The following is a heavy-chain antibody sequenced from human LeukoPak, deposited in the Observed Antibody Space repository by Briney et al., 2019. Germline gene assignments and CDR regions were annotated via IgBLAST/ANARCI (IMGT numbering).Heavy chain of an antibody. CDR1: GFTFSSYA. D-gene: IGHD2-2*01. Sequence: GGSLRLSCAASGFTFSSYAMHWVRQAPGKGLEWVTVISYDGSTKNYADSVKGRFTISRDNSKNTLYLQMNNLRTEDAAVYYCARPSPADLNAFDIWGQGTMVTVSS. CDR2: ISYDGSTK. V-gene: IGHV3-30*04. CDR3: ARPSPADLNAFDI. J-gene: IGHJ3*02.